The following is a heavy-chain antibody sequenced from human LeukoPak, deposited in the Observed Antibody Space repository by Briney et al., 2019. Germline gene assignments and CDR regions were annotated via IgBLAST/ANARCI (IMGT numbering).Heavy chain of an antibody. D-gene: IGHD3-22*01. J-gene: IGHJ5*02. CDR3: AREVAYYDSSGYRHWFDP. CDR1: GGSFSGYY. Sequence: SETLSLTCAVYGGSFSGYYWSWIRQPPGKGLEWIGEINHSGSTNYNPSLKSRVTISVDTSKNQFSLRLSSVTAADTAVYYCAREVAYYDSSGYRHWFDPWGQGTLVTVSS. V-gene: IGHV4-34*01. CDR2: INHSGST.